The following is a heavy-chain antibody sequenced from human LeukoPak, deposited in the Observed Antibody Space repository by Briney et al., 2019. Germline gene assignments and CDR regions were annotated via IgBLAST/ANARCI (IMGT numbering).Heavy chain of an antibody. CDR1: GFTFSSYS. J-gene: IGHJ1*01. Sequence: GGSLTLSCAASGFTFSSYSMNWVRQAPGKGLEWVSSISSSSSYIYYADSVKGRFTISRDNAKNTLYLQMNSVRAEDTAVYYCVRDSGSSYGYYFLHWGQGTLVTVSS. CDR2: ISSSSSYI. V-gene: IGHV3-21*01. CDR3: VRDSGSSYGYYFLH. D-gene: IGHD1-26*01.